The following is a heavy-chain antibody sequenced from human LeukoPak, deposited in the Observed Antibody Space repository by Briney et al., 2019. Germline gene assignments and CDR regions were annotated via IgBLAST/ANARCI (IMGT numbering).Heavy chain of an antibody. CDR1: GFTFSHYG. D-gene: IGHD4/OR15-4a*01. V-gene: IGHV3-33*01. CDR3: ARYGENKVLDF. J-gene: IGHJ3*01. CDR2: IWYDGSNK. Sequence: GGSLRLSCGASGFTFSHYGMHWVRQTPGKGLEWVAVIWYDGSNKYYADSVKGRFTISRDNSKNTLYLQINSLRDEDTAVYYCARYGENKVLDFWGQGTMVTVSP.